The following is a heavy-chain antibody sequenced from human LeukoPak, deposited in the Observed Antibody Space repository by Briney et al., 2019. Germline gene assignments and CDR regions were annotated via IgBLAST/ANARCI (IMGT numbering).Heavy chain of an antibody. D-gene: IGHD4-17*01. Sequence: GGSLRLSCAASGFTFSSYAMAWVRQALGKGLEWVSAITGSGGSTYYADSVKGRFTISRDNSKNTLYMQMSSLRAEDTAVYYCAKGDYGDCYWGQGTLVTVSS. CDR1: GFTFSSYA. V-gene: IGHV3-23*01. J-gene: IGHJ4*02. CDR2: ITGSGGST. CDR3: AKGDYGDCY.